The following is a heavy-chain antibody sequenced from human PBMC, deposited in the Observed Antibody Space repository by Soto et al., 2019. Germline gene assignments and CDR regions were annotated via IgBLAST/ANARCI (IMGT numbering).Heavy chain of an antibody. CDR2: IYYSGST. D-gene: IGHD6-19*01. CDR3: ATLMGEQWLVRDYYYGMDV. V-gene: IGHV4-59*08. CDR1: GGSISSYY. Sequence: QVQLQESGPGLVKPSETLSLTCTVSGGSISSYYWSWIRQPPGKGLEWIGYIYYSGSTNYNPSLKSRATISVDTSKYQFSLKLSSVTAADTAVYYCATLMGEQWLVRDYYYGMDVWGQGTTVTVSS. J-gene: IGHJ6*02.